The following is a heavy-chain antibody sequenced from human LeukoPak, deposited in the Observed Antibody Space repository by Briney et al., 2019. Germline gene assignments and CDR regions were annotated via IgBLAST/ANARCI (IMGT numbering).Heavy chain of an antibody. J-gene: IGHJ4*02. CDR2: VSAYNGNT. Sequence: ASVNVSCKTSGYVFNSFGITWLRQAPGQGLEWMGWVSAYNGNTNYAQKLQGRVTMTTDTSTSTAYMELTSLRSDDTAVYYCARGALYYFDYWGQGTLVTVSS. CDR1: GYVFNSFG. CDR3: ARGALYYFDY. V-gene: IGHV1-18*01.